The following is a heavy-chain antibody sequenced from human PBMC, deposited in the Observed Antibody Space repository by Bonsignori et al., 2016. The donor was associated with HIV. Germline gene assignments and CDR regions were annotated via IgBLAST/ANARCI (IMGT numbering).Heavy chain of an antibody. CDR3: VRYGGTNWFFDP. CDR2: ISQSGST. V-gene: IGHV4-34*01. D-gene: IGHD2-15*01. J-gene: IGHJ2*01. CDR1: GGSLSGYY. Sequence: QVQLQEWGAGLLKPSETLSLSCTVYGGSLSGYYWSWIRQSPGKGLEWIGEISQSGSTHYNPSLWGRLTISVDTSNNQFSLKLTSVSAADTAVYYCVRYGGTNWFFDPWGRWPPWSLSPQ.